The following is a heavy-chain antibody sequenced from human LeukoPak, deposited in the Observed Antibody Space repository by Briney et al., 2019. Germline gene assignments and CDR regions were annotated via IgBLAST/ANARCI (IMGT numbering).Heavy chain of an antibody. V-gene: IGHV3-49*04. CDR2: IRSKAYGGTT. Sequence: GGSLRLSCAASGFTFSTYAMSWVRQAPGKGLEWVGFIRSKAYGGTTEYAASVKGRFTISRDDSKSIAYLQMNSLKTEDTAVYYCTRGPIWLYYGMDVWGQGTTVIVSS. CDR1: GFTFSTYA. D-gene: IGHD3-9*01. J-gene: IGHJ6*02. CDR3: TRGPIWLYYGMDV.